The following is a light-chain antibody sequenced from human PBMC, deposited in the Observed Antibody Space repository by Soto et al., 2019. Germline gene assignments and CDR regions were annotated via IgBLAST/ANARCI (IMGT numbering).Light chain of an antibody. CDR2: DAS. V-gene: IGKV3-11*01. CDR1: PSVSSY. CDR3: QQRSNWLFT. Sequence: EIVLTQSPATLSLSRGERATLSCRASPSVSSYLDWYQQKPGQAPTLLIYDASNRATGIPARFSGIGSGTDFTLTISSLEPEDFAVYVCQQRSNWLFTFGPGTKVDIK. J-gene: IGKJ3*01.